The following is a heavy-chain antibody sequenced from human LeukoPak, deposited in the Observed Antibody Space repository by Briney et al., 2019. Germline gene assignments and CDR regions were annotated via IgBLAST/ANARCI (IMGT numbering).Heavy chain of an antibody. J-gene: IGHJ4*02. Sequence: GGSLRLSCAASGLSVRTTYMSWVRQAPGKGLEWVSVIYTGGGTDHADSVKGRFTISRDNAKNSLYLQTNSLRAEDTAVYYCARVNSVGATPYWGQGTLVTVSS. CDR3: ARVNSVGATPY. CDR1: GLSVRTTY. D-gene: IGHD1-26*01. V-gene: IGHV3-53*01. CDR2: IYTGGGT.